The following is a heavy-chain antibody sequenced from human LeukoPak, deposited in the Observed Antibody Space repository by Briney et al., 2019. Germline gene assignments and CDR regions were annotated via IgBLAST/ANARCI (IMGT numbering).Heavy chain of an antibody. CDR2: ISGSGGST. Sequence: PGGSLRLSCAASGFTFSSYAMSWVRQAPGKGLEWVSAISGSGGSTYYADSVKGRFIISRDNSKNTLYLQMNSLRAEDTAVYYCAKAKVAGAPLYYYYMDVWGKGTTVTVSS. CDR3: AKAKVAGAPLYYYYMDV. D-gene: IGHD7-27*01. CDR1: GFTFSSYA. V-gene: IGHV3-23*01. J-gene: IGHJ6*03.